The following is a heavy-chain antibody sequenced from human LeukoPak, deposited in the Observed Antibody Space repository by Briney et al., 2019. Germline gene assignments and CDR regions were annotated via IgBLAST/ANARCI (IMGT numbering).Heavy chain of an antibody. Sequence: GGSLRLSCAASGFTFSSYSMNWVRQAPGKGLEWVSSISGSSSYIYYADSVKGRFTISRDNAKNSLYLQMNSLRAEDTAVYYCARGPKGWDAFDIWGQGTMVTVSS. D-gene: IGHD2-15*01. CDR3: ARGPKGWDAFDI. CDR1: GFTFSSYS. V-gene: IGHV3-21*01. J-gene: IGHJ3*02. CDR2: ISGSSSYI.